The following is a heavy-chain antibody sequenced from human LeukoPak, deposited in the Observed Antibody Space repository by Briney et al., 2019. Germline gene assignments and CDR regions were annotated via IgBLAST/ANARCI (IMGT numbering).Heavy chain of an antibody. CDR2: IYTSGST. J-gene: IGHJ3*02. D-gene: IGHD1-26*01. Sequence: SETLSLTCAVYGGSFSGYYWSWIRQPAGKGLEWIGRIYTSGSTNYNPSLKSRVTMSVDTSKNQFSLKLSSVTAADTAVYYCARDLSSRSYYPDAFDIWGQGTMVTVSS. CDR3: ARDLSSRSYYPDAFDI. CDR1: GGSFSGYY. V-gene: IGHV4-4*07.